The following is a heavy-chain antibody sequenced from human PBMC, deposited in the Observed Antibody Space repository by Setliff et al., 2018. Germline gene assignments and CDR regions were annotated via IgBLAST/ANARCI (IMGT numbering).Heavy chain of an antibody. J-gene: IGHJ4*02. CDR1: GFTFSSFA. Sequence: GGSLRLSCAASGFTFSSFAMSWVRQAPGKGLEWVSTTSGGSGFSTYYADSVKGRFTISRDNSNLYLQMNNLRAEDTAFYFCAKDASYYDILTGANYLDTWGRGTLVTVS. CDR2: TSGGSGFST. CDR3: AKDASYYDILTGANYLDT. V-gene: IGHV3-23*01. D-gene: IGHD3-9*01.